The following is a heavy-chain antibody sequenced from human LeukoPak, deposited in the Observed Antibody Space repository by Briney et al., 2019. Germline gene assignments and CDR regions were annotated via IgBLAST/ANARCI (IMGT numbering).Heavy chain of an antibody. J-gene: IGHJ6*03. Sequence: ASVKVSCKASGYTFTGYYMHWVRQAPGQGLEWMGWINPNSGGTNYAQKFQGRVTMTRDTSISTAYMELSRLRSDDTAVYYCARDREQLALYWNYYYYMDVWGKGTTVTVSS. V-gene: IGHV1-2*02. CDR2: INPNSGGT. CDR1: GYTFTGYY. D-gene: IGHD6-6*01. CDR3: ARDREQLALYWNYYYYMDV.